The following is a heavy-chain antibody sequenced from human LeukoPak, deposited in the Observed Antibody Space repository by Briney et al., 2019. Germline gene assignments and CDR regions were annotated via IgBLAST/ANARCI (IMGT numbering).Heavy chain of an antibody. V-gene: IGHV1-2*02. Sequence: GASVKVSCKAPGYTFTGYYMHWVRQAPGQGLEWMGWINPNSGGTNYAQKFQCRVTMTRDTSISTAYMELSRLRSDDTAVYYCARGHCSSTSCYNFDYWGQGTLVTVSS. CDR1: GYTFTGYY. D-gene: IGHD2-2*01. J-gene: IGHJ4*02. CDR2: INPNSGGT. CDR3: ARGHCSSTSCYNFDY.